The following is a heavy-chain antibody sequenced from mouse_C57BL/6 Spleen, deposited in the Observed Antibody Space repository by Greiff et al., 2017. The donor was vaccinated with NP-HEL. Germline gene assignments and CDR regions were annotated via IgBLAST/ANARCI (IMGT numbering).Heavy chain of an antibody. CDR3: TRATTVVYFDY. CDR2: IRLKSDNYAT. J-gene: IGHJ2*01. V-gene: IGHV6-3*01. D-gene: IGHD1-1*01. Sequence: EVQGVESGGGLVQPGGSMKLSCVASGFTFSNYWMNWVRQSPEKGLEWVAQIRLKSDNYATHYAESVKGRFTISRDDSKSSVYLQMNNLRAEDTGIYYCTRATTVVYFDYWGQGTTLTVSS. CDR1: GFTFSNYW.